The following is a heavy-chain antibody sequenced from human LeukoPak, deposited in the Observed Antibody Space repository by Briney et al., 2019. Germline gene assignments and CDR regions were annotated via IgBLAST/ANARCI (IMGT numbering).Heavy chain of an antibody. CDR2: ISWDGGST. J-gene: IGHJ4*02. CDR3: AKDLRPHADNYFDY. Sequence: GGSLRLSCAASGFTFDDYTMHWVRQAPGKGLEWVSLISWDGGSTYYADSVKGRFTISRVNSKNSLYLQMNSLRTEDTALYYCAKDLRPHADNYFDYLGQGTLVTVSS. CDR1: GFTFDDYT. V-gene: IGHV3-43*01.